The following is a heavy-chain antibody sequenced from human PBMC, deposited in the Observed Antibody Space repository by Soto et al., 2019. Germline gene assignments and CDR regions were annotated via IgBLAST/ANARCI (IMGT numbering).Heavy chain of an antibody. V-gene: IGHV1-3*01. D-gene: IGHD5-12*01. CDR3: ARAISGYVT. Sequence: VQLVQSGAEVKKPGASVMVSCKASGITYSTYAIHWVRQAPGQSLEWMGWINAGNGDTRYSEKLXGRVTLTRDTSARTAYMDLSSLRSEDTAIYYGARAISGYVTWGQGTLVTVSS. J-gene: IGHJ4*02. CDR1: GITYSTYA. CDR2: INAGNGDT.